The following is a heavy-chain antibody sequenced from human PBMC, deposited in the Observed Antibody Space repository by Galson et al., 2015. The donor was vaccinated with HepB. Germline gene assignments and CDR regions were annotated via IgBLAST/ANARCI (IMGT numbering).Heavy chain of an antibody. CDR2: ISYDGSNK. V-gene: IGHV3-30*18. J-gene: IGHJ4*02. Sequence: SLRLSCAASGFTFSSYGMHWVRQAPGKGLEWVAVISYDGSNKYYADSVKGRFTISRDNSKNTLYLQMNSLRAEDTAVYYCAKSTVVGHGYFGYWGQGTLVTVSS. CDR1: GFTFSSYG. CDR3: AKSTVVGHGYFGY. D-gene: IGHD4-23*01.